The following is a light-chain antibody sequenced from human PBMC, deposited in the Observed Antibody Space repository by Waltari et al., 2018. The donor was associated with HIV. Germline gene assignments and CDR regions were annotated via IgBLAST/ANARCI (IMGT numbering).Light chain of an antibody. Sequence: QSALTQPPSASGSRGQSVTISCTGTSSDVGAYNYVSWYQQYPGMAPKLIIYEVNKRPSGVPERFSGSKSGNTASLTFSGLQAEDEADFYCSSYAGSAVVFGGGTKLTVL. CDR3: SSYAGSAVV. V-gene: IGLV2-8*01. CDR2: EVN. CDR1: SSDVGAYNY. J-gene: IGLJ2*01.